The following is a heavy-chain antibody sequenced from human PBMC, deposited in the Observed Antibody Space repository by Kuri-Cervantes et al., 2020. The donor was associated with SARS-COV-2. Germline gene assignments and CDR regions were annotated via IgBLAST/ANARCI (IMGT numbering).Heavy chain of an antibody. CDR3: ASLAAAGYFDY. Sequence: SETLSLTCTVSGGSISSYYWSWIRQPPGKGLEWIGYIYYSGSTNYNPSLKSRVTISVDTSKNQFSLKLSSVTAADTAVYYCASLAAAGYFDYWGQGTLVNVSS. CDR1: GGSISSYY. D-gene: IGHD6-13*01. J-gene: IGHJ4*02. V-gene: IGHV4-59*01. CDR2: IYYSGST.